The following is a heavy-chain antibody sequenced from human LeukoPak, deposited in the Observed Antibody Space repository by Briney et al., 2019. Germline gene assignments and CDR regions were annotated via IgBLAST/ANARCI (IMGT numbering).Heavy chain of an antibody. CDR3: ARVRGIVVVPAASRLGWFDP. D-gene: IGHD2-2*01. CDR2: IIPIFGTA. CDR1: GGTFSSYA. Sequence: SVKVSCKASGGTFSSYAISWVRQAPGQGLEWMGGIIPIFGTANYAQKFQGRVTITADESTSTAYMELSSLRSKNTAVYYCARVRGIVVVPAASRLGWFDPWGQGTLVTVSS. V-gene: IGHV1-69*13. J-gene: IGHJ5*02.